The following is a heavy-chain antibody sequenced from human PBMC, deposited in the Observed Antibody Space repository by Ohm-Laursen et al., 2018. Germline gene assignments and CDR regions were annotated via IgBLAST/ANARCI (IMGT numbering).Heavy chain of an antibody. D-gene: IGHD6-19*01. CDR1: GGTFSSYA. V-gene: IGHV1-69*01. J-gene: IGHJ4*02. Sequence: SSVKVSCNASGGTFSSYAISWVRQAPGQGLEWMGGIIPIFGTANYAQKFQGRVTITADESTSTAYMELSSLRSEDTAVYYCARQSPAVAGFDYWGQGTLVTVSS. CDR2: IIPIFGTA. CDR3: ARQSPAVAGFDY.